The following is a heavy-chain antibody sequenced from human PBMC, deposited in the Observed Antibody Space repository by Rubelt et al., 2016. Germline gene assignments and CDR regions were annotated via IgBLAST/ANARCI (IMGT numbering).Heavy chain of an antibody. V-gene: IGHV4-34*01. CDR1: GGPFSGYH. J-gene: IGHJ4*02. Sequence: QVQLQQWGAGLLKPSETLSLTCAVYGGPFSGYHWSWIRQPPGKGLEWIGEINHSGSTNYNPSLKSRVTISVDTSKNQFSLKRRSVTAADTAVYYCAHEQTDGGFDSWGQGTLVTVSS. CDR2: INHSGST. CDR3: AHEQTDGGFDS. D-gene: IGHD1/OR15-1a*01.